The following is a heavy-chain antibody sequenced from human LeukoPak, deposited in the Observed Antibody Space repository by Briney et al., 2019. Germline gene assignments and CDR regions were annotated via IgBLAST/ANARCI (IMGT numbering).Heavy chain of an antibody. CDR2: IKSKTDGGTT. J-gene: IGHJ1*01. CDR3: TTDRTYYDFWSGYSEYFQH. Sequence: GGSLRLSCAASGFTFSSYSMNWVRQAPGKGLEWVGRIKSKTDGGTTDYAAPVKGRFTISRDDSKNTLYLQMNSLKTEDTAVYYCTTDRTYYDFWSGYSEYFQHWGQGTLVTVSS. D-gene: IGHD3-3*01. V-gene: IGHV3-15*01. CDR1: GFTFSSYS.